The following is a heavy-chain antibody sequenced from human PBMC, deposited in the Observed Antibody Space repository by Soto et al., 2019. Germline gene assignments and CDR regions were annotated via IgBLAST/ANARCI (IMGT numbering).Heavy chain of an antibody. Sequence: GGSLRLSCAASGFTFSSYGMHWVRQAPGKGLEWVAVISYDGSNKYYADSVKGRFTISRDNSKNTLYLQMNSLRAEDTAVYYCAKERDSGYDYEGGFDYWGQGTLVTVSS. CDR2: ISYDGSNK. J-gene: IGHJ4*02. CDR1: GFTFSSYG. CDR3: AKERDSGYDYEGGFDY. V-gene: IGHV3-30*18. D-gene: IGHD5-12*01.